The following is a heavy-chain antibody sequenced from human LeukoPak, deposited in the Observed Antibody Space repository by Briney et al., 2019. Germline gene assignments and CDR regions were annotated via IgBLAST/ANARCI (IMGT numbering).Heavy chain of an antibody. Sequence: PGGSLRLSCAASGFTSDDYGINWVRQAPGKGLEWVSGINWNGGSTGYADSVKGRFTISRDNAKNSLYLQMDNLRAEDTAFYYCVRDRLPVADYYFDYWGQGTLVTVSS. V-gene: IGHV3-20*04. J-gene: IGHJ4*02. CDR3: VRDRLPVADYYFDY. D-gene: IGHD6-19*01. CDR2: INWNGGST. CDR1: GFTSDDYG.